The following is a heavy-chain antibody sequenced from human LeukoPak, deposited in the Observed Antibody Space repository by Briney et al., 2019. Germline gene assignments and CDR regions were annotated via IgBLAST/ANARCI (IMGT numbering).Heavy chain of an antibody. CDR2: IYYSGRT. CDR3: ARENPYSSSSSIDY. J-gene: IGHJ4*02. D-gene: IGHD6-6*01. V-gene: IGHV4-31*03. CDR1: GGSISSGGYY. Sequence: SETLSLTCTVSGGSISSGGYYWSWIRQHPGKGLEWIGYIYYSGRTYYNPSLKSRVTISVDTSKNHFSLKLSSVTAAETAVYYCARENPYSSSSSIDYWGQGTLVTVSS.